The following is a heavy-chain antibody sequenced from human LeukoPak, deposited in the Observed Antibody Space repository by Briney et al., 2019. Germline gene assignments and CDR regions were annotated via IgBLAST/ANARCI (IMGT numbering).Heavy chain of an antibody. V-gene: IGHV3-33*01. CDR3: ARDRDVYSSRWNRNFAY. D-gene: IGHD6-13*01. Sequence: GGSVRLFCAASGFTFSNYGMLWVRRAPGKGLEGVAIIWYDGSNKFYADSVKGRFTITRDNSKNTLYLQINSLRAEDTAVYYCARDRDVYSSRWNRNFAYWGQGTLVTVSA. CDR2: IWYDGSNK. CDR1: GFTFSNYG. J-gene: IGHJ4*02.